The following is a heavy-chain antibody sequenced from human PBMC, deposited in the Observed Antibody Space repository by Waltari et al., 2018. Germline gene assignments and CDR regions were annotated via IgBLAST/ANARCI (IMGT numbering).Heavy chain of an antibody. V-gene: IGHV4-4*02. J-gene: IGHJ5*02. CDR1: GGSLSISNW. Sequence: QVQLQESGPGLVKPSGTLSLTCAVSGGSLSISNWWSWVRQPPGKGLEWIGEIYHSGSTNYNPSLKSRVTISVDKSKNQFSLKLSSVTAADTAVYYCARVPPLWFGINWFDAWGQGTLVTVSS. CDR3: ARVPPLWFGINWFDA. D-gene: IGHD3-10*01. CDR2: IYHSGST.